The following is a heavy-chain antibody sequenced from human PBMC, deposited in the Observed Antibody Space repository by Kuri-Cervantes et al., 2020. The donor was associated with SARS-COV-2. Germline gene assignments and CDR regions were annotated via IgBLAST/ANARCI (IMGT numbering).Heavy chain of an antibody. J-gene: IGHJ4*02. CDR1: GFTFSSYG. V-gene: IGHV3-30*02. CDR3: AKDRKQIAAAGLDY. CDR2: IRYDGSNK. Sequence: GESLKISCAASGFTFSSYGMHWVRQAPGKGLEWVAFIRYDGSNKYYADSVKGRLTISRDTSKNTLYLQMNSLRAEDTAVYYCAKDRKQIAAAGLDYWGQGTLVTVSS. D-gene: IGHD6-13*01.